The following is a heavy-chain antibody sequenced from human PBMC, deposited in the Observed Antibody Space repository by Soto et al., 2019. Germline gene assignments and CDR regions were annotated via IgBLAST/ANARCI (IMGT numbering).Heavy chain of an antibody. V-gene: IGHV1-69*01. CDR1: GGTFSSYA. CDR3: ARDGYGFGRTANWFDP. J-gene: IGHJ5*02. D-gene: IGHD3-10*01. Sequence: QVQLVQSGAEVQKPGSSVKVSCKASGGTFSSYAISWVRQAPGQGLEWMGGIIPIFGTANYAQKFQGRVTITADESTSTAYMELSSLRSEDTAVYYCARDGYGFGRTANWFDPWGQGTLVTVSS. CDR2: IIPIFGTA.